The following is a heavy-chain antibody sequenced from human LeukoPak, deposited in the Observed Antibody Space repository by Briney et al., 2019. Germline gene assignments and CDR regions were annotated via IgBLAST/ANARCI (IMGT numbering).Heavy chain of an antibody. D-gene: IGHD2-8*01. CDR1: GGTFSSYA. CDR2: IIPIFGTA. CDR3: ARARHVLMVYAFDY. V-gene: IGHV1-69*13. Sequence: GASVKVSCKASGGTFSSYAISWVRQAPGQGLEWMGGIIPIFGTANYAQKFQGRVTITADESTSTAYMELSSLRSEDTAVSYCARARHVLMVYAFDYWGQGPLVTVSS. J-gene: IGHJ4*02.